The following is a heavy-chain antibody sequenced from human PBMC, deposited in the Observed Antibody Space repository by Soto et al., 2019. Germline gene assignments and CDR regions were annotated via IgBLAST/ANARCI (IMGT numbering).Heavy chain of an antibody. D-gene: IGHD3-10*01. Sequence: SETLSLTCAVSGYSISSGYYCGWIRQPPGKGLEWIGSIYHSGRTYYNPSLKSRVTISVDTSKNQFSLKLSSVTAADTAVYYCARAGVRGVFRPLDYWGQGTLVTVST. CDR3: ARAGVRGVFRPLDY. J-gene: IGHJ4*02. CDR1: GYSISSGYY. V-gene: IGHV4-38-2*01. CDR2: IYHSGRT.